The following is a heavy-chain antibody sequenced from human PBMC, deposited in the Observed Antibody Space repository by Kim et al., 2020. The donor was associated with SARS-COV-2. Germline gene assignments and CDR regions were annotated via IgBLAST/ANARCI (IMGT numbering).Heavy chain of an antibody. J-gene: IGHJ3*02. Sequence: YADSGKGRFTISRDNSKNTLYLQMNSLRAEDTAVYYCAKGKQLVPDAFDIWGQGTMVTVSS. CDR3: AKGKQLVPDAFDI. D-gene: IGHD6-6*01. V-gene: IGHV3-30*02.